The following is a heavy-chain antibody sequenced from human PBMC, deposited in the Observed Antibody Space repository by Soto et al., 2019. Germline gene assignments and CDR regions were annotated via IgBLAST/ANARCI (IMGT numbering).Heavy chain of an antibody. CDR2: ISSSSSTI. CDR1: GFTFSSYS. D-gene: IGHD3-3*01. Sequence: EVQLVESGGGLVQPGGSLRLSCAASGFTFSSYSMNWVRQAPGKGLEWVSYISSSSSTIYYADSVKGRFTISRDNAKNSRYLQMNCLRAEDTAVYYCARALFTIFGVVNYGNYFDPWGQGILVTVSS. J-gene: IGHJ5*02. CDR3: ARALFTIFGVVNYGNYFDP. V-gene: IGHV3-48*01.